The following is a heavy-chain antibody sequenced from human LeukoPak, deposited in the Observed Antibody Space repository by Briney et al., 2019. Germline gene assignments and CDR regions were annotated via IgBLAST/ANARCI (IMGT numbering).Heavy chain of an antibody. Sequence: GGSLRLSCAASGFTFDDYGMSWVRQAPGKGLEWVSGINWNGGSTGYADSVKGRFTISRDNAKNSLYLQMNSLRAEDTAVYYCARDQNLGYCSGGSCYPAGYYYYYGMDVWGQGTTVTVSS. V-gene: IGHV3-20*04. CDR3: ARDQNLGYCSGGSCYPAGYYYYYGMDV. J-gene: IGHJ6*02. D-gene: IGHD2-15*01. CDR1: GFTFDDYG. CDR2: INWNGGST.